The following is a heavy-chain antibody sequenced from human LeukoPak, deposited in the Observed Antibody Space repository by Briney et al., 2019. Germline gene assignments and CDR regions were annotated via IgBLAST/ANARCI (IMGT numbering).Heavy chain of an antibody. CDR1: GGSISSSSYY. D-gene: IGHD3-3*01. CDR3: ARPDRPYYDFWSGRYRGDAFDI. V-gene: IGHV4-39*01. J-gene: IGHJ3*02. Sequence: SETLSLTCTVSGGSISSSSYYWGWIRQPPGKGLEWIGSIYYSGSTYYNPSLKSRVTISVDTSKNQFSLKLSSVTAADTAVYYCARPDRPYYDFWSGRYRGDAFDIWGQGTMVTVSS. CDR2: IYYSGST.